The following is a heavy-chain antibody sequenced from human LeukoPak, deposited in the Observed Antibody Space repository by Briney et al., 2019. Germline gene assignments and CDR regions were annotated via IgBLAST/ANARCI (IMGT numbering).Heavy chain of an antibody. CDR2: MNPNRGNT. D-gene: IGHD6-19*01. J-gene: IGHJ6*03. CDR3: ARGYSSGWYSLNYYYYMVV. CDR1: GYTFTSYD. V-gene: IGHV1-8*01. Sequence: ASVKVSCKASGYTFTSYDINWVRQATGQGLEWMGWMNPNRGNTGYAQKFQGRVTMTRNTSISTAYMELSSLRSEDTAVYYCARGYSSGWYSLNYYYYMVVWGKGTTVTVSS.